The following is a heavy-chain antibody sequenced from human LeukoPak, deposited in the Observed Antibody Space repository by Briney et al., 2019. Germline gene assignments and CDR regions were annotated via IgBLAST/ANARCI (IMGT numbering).Heavy chain of an antibody. CDR2: ISDSGDST. V-gene: IGHV3-23*01. CDR1: GFAFSSQA. J-gene: IGHJ4*02. Sequence: GGSLRPSCAASGFAFSSQAMGWVRQAPGKGLERVSVISDSGDSTYYADSVKGRFTISRDNSKNTLFLLMNSLRAEDTAVYYCAKDARRTNGWYFFDYWGQGTLVTVSS. D-gene: IGHD6-19*01. CDR3: AKDARRTNGWYFFDY.